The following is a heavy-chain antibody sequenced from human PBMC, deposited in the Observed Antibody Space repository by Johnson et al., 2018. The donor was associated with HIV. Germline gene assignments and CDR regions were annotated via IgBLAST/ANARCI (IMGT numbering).Heavy chain of an antibody. CDR2: ISYDGSNK. Sequence: QVQLVESGGGVVQPGRSLRLSCAASGFIFSSYGMHWVRQAPGKGLEWVAVISYDGSNKYYADSVKVRFTISSDNSKNTLYLQMTSLRAEDTAVYYCARPGDTTMVSAFDIWGQGTMVTISS. J-gene: IGHJ3*02. CDR3: ARPGDTTMVSAFDI. V-gene: IGHV3-30*19. CDR1: GFIFSSYG. D-gene: IGHD5-18*01.